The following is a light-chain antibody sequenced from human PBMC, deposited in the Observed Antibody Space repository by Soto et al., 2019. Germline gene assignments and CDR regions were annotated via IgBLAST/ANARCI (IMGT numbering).Light chain of an antibody. CDR3: QQYNNWPRT. V-gene: IGKV3-15*01. CDR2: GAS. CDR1: QSVSGD. Sequence: EIVMTQSPATLSVSPGERATLSCRASQSVSGDLAWYQQKPGQAPRLLIYGASTRATGIPARFSGSGSGTEFTLTISSLQSEDFAIYFCQQYNNWPRTFGQGTKVEIK. J-gene: IGKJ2*01.